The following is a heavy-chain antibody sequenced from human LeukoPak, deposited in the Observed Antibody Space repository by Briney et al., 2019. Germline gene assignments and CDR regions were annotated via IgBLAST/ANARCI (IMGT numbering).Heavy chain of an antibody. CDR3: ARVGRYCSGGSCYSVRWFDP. D-gene: IGHD2-15*01. CDR2: INHSGST. J-gene: IGHJ5*02. Sequence: GSLRLSCAASGFTFSSYGMSWVRQPPGKGLEWIGEINHSGSTNYNPSLKSRVAISVDTSKNQFSLKLSSVTAADTAVYYCARVGRYCSGGSCYSVRWFDPWGQGTLVTVSS. CDR1: GFTFSSYG. V-gene: IGHV4-34*01.